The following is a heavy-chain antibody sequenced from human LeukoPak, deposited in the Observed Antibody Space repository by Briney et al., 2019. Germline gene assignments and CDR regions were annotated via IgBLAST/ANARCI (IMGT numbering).Heavy chain of an antibody. Sequence: ASVKVSCKASGYTFTSYDINWVRQATGQGLEWMGWMNPNSGNTGYAQKFQGRVTMTRNTSISTAYMELSSLRSEDTAVYYCARSLRHYGSGSYYRFGWFDPWGQGTLVTVSS. V-gene: IGHV1-8*01. J-gene: IGHJ5*02. D-gene: IGHD3-10*01. CDR3: ARSLRHYGSGSYYRFGWFDP. CDR1: GYTFTSYD. CDR2: MNPNSGNT.